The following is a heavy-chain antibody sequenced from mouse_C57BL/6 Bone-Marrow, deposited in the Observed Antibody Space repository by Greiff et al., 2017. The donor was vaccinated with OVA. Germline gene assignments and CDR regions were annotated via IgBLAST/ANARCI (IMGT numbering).Heavy chain of an antibody. J-gene: IGHJ2*01. Sequence: EVKLVESGGGLVQPGGSLSLSCAASGFTFTDYYMSWVRQPPGKALEWLGFIRNKANGYTTEYSASVKGRFTISRDNSQSILYLQRNARRDEDSATYDCARYGGIDDWGQGTTLTVSS. CDR2: IRNKANGYTT. CDR3: ARYGGIDD. V-gene: IGHV7-3*01. CDR1: GFTFTDYY.